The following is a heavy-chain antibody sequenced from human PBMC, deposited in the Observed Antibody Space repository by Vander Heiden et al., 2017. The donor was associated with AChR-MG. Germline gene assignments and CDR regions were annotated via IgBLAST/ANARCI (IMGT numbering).Heavy chain of an antibody. J-gene: IGHJ4*02. Sequence: QVQLVESGGSVVQPGRSLILSCAAPGFTFSRYGMHGVRQAPGKGLEWVAVISYDGSNKYYADSVKGRFTISRDNSKNTLYLQMNSLRAEDTAVYYCAKDRPNSSTTGDYWGQGTLVTVSS. D-gene: IGHD6-6*01. CDR1: GFTFSRYG. CDR2: ISYDGSNK. V-gene: IGHV3-30*18. CDR3: AKDRPNSSTTGDY.